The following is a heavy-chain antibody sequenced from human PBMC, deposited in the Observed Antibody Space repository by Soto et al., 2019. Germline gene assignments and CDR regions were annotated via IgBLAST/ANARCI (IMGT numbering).Heavy chain of an antibody. CDR1: GGSINSYY. V-gene: IGHV4-59*01. Sequence: SETLSLTCTVSGGSINSYYWSWIRQPPGKGLEWIGYIYYSGSTVYNPSLKSRVTMSIDTSKSQFSLNLRSVTSADTAVYYCARNYGDSLWGQGTLVTVSS. CDR2: IYYSGST. D-gene: IGHD4-17*01. CDR3: ARNYGDSL. J-gene: IGHJ4*02.